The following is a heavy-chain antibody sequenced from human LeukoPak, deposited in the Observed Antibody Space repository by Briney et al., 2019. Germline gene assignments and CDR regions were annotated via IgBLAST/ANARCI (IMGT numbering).Heavy chain of an antibody. V-gene: IGHV3-9*01. D-gene: IGHD1-26*01. CDR2: ISWNSGSI. Sequence: GGSLRLSCAGSGFTFSSYAMSWVRQAPGKGLEWVSGISWNSGSIGYADSVKGRFTISRDNAKNSLYLQMNSLRAEDTALYYCAKTVSGGYYELVYWGQGTLVTVSS. J-gene: IGHJ4*02. CDR3: AKTVSGGYYELVY. CDR1: GFTFSSYA.